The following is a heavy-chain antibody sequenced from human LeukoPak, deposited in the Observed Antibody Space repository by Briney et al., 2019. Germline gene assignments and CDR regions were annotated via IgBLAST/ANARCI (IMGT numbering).Heavy chain of an antibody. CDR2: ISRDGGGT. CDR3: AKSPAVAGTGRFDY. D-gene: IGHD6-19*01. J-gene: IGHJ4*02. CDR1: GFTFNTYA. Sequence: PGGSLRVSCAASGFTFNTYAMNWVRQAPGKGLEWVATISRDGGGTYYADSVKGRFTISRDNSKNNLFLQMKSLRAEDTALYSCAKSPAVAGTGRFDYWGQGTLVTVSS. V-gene: IGHV3-23*01.